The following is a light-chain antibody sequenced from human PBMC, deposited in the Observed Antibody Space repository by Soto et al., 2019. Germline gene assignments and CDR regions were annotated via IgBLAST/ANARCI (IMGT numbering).Light chain of an antibody. CDR1: QSIGSGY. CDR2: GAS. CDR3: QQYGSSPPAT. Sequence: EIVLTQSPGTLSLSPGERATLSCRASQSIGSGYLAWYQQSPGQAPRLLVYGASSRATGIPDRFSGSGSGTDFTLTISRLEPEDFAVSYCQQYGSSPPATFGQGTKLEI. V-gene: IGKV3-20*01. J-gene: IGKJ2*01.